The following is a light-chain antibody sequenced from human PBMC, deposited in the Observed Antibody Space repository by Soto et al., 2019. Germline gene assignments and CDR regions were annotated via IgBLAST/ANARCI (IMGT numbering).Light chain of an antibody. CDR1: SSNIGRNS. CDR2: GNN. J-gene: IGLJ1*01. CDR3: AAWDDSLNEYV. Sequence: QSVLTQAPSVSGTPGQRVTITCSGSSSNIGRNSVNWYQHLPGTAPKLLTHGNNHRPSGVPDRFSGSKSGTSASLANSGLQPEDEADYCCAAWDDSLNEYVFGDGTKLTVL. V-gene: IGLV1-44*01.